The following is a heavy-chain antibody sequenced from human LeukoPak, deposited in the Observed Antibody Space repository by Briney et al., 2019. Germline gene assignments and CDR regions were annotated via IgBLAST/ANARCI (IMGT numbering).Heavy chain of an antibody. Sequence: ARSRRLACVAAGLSVTTKSMHWVRQAPGEVMGWMLCTSLDGKNESYADSVRGRFTISRDNSRNTVYLQMNSLRPEDTAVYYCAAHLGSGWHLDYWGQGIRVTVSP. D-gene: IGHD6-19*01. CDR1: GLSVTTKS. CDR3: AAHLGSGWHLDY. CDR2: TSLDGKNE. V-gene: IGHV3-30*04. J-gene: IGHJ4*02.